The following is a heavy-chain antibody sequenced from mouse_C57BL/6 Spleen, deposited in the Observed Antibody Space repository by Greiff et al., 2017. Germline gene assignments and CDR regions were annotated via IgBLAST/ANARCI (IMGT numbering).Heavy chain of an antibody. Sequence: QVQLQQSGPELVKPGASVKISCKASGYAFSSSWMNWVKQRPGKGLEWIGRIYPGDGDTNYNGKFKGKATLTADKSSSTAYMQLSSLTSEDSAVYFGAREAVSYYGYDAGYFEVWGTGTTVTVSS. D-gene: IGHD2-2*01. CDR2: IYPGDGDT. J-gene: IGHJ1*03. V-gene: IGHV1-82*01. CDR3: AREAVSYYGYDAGYFEV. CDR1: GYAFSSSW.